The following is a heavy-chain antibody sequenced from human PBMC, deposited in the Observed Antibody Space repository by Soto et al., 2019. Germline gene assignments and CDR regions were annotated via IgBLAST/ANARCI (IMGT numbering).Heavy chain of an antibody. CDR3: AKYGDFWSGYSRHFDY. V-gene: IGHV3-23*01. Sequence: GGSLRLSCAASGFTFSSYAMSWVRQAPGKGLEWVSAISGSGGSTYYADSVKGRLTISRDNSKNTLYLQMNSLRAEDTAVYYCAKYGDFWSGYSRHFDYWGQGTLVTVSS. J-gene: IGHJ4*02. D-gene: IGHD3-3*01. CDR1: GFTFSSYA. CDR2: ISGSGGST.